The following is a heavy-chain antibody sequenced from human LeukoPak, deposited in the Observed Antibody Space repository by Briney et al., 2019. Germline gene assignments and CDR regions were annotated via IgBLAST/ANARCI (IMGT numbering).Heavy chain of an antibody. V-gene: IGHV4-59*13. Sequence: PSETLSLTCTVSGGSISSYYWSWIRQPPGKGLEWIGYIYYSGTTNYNSSLKSRVTISVDTSKHQFSLKLRSVTAADTAVYYCAREGVGATDDALDVWGQGIVVTVSS. D-gene: IGHD1-26*01. J-gene: IGHJ3*01. CDR2: IYYSGTT. CDR1: GGSISSYY. CDR3: AREGVGATDDALDV.